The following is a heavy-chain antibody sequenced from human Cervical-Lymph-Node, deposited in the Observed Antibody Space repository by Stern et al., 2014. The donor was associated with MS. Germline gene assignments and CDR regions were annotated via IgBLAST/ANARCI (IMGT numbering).Heavy chain of an antibody. CDR1: GGTFSNYA. Sequence: QMQLVQSGAEVKKPGSSVKVSCKASGGTFSNYATSWVRQAPGQGLEWMGGIVPLFGKPNYAQKFQGRVTITADESTSTAYMDLSSLRSEDTAVYYCASPLTATSVPFGYYGMDVWGKGPRSPSPQ. D-gene: IGHD4-17*01. CDR3: ASPLTATSVPFGYYGMDV. J-gene: IGHJ6*01. CDR2: IVPLFGKP. V-gene: IGHV1-69*01.